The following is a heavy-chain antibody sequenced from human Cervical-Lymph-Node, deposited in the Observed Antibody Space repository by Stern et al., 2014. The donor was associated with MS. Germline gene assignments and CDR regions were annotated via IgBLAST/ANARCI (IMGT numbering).Heavy chain of an antibody. Sequence: QMQLVQSGGGVVQPGTSLRLSCAASRFTFDNYGMRWVRQAPGKGLEWVALISDDGSNKHYADSVKGRFTISRDNSNNTLFLQMNSLRAEDTAVYYCAKHRGEDWNYAFWFDPWGQGTLVTVSS. V-gene: IGHV3-30*18. CDR1: RFTFDNYG. J-gene: IGHJ5*02. CDR3: AKHRGEDWNYAFWFDP. D-gene: IGHD1-7*01. CDR2: ISDDGSNK.